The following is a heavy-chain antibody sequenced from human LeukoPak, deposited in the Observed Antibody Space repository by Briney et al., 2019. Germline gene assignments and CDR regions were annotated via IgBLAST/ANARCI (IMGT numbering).Heavy chain of an antibody. CDR1: GGTFSSYA. CDR3: AHSLRMTYGMDV. V-gene: IGHV1-69*04. Sequence: SVKVSCKASGGTFSSYAISWVRQAPGQGLEWMGRIIPILGIANYAQKFQGRVTITADKSTSTAYMELSSLRSEDTAVYYCAHSLRMTYGMDVWGQGTTVTVSS. CDR2: IIPILGIA. D-gene: IGHD2-15*01. J-gene: IGHJ6*02.